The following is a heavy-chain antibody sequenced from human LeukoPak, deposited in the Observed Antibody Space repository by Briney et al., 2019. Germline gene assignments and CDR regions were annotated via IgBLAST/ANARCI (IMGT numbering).Heavy chain of an antibody. Sequence: PGGSLRLSCAASGFTFSNSDMHWVRQVPGKGLEWVALIQTAGDTYYPASVKGRFTISRENAKNSFYLHMNSLRAEDTAVYYCARDSRPGYGGAHDIWGPGTMVTVSS. CDR1: GFTFSNSD. CDR3: ARDSRPGYGGAHDI. J-gene: IGHJ3*02. D-gene: IGHD5-12*01. V-gene: IGHV3-13*01. CDR2: IQTAGDT.